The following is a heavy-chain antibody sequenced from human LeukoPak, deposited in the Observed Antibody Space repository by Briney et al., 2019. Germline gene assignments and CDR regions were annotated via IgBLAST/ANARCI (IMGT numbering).Heavy chain of an antibody. CDR1: GFTVSSNY. CDR3: ARGYYDFPPYYYYYMDV. V-gene: IGHV3-53*01. CDR2: IYSGGTT. D-gene: IGHD3-3*01. Sequence: PGGSLRLSCAASGFTVSSNYMHWVRQAPGKGLEWVSVIYSGGTTYYADSVKGRFTISRDHSKNTLYLQMSSLRAEDTAVYYCARGYYDFPPYYYYYMDVWGKGTTVTVSS. J-gene: IGHJ6*03.